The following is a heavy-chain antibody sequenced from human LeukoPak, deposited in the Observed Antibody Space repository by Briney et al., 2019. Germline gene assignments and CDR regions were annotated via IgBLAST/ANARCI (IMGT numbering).Heavy chain of an antibody. CDR1: GGTFSSYA. J-gene: IGHJ4*02. CDR3: AREGRAPGGYYYDSLPYYFDY. D-gene: IGHD3-22*01. V-gene: IGHV1-69*13. CDR2: IIPIFGTA. Sequence: SVKVSCKASGGTFSSYAISWVRQAPGQGLEWMGGIIPIFGTANYAQKFQGGVTITADESTSTAYMELSSLRSEDTAVYYCAREGRAPGGYYYDSLPYYFDYWGQGTLVTVSS.